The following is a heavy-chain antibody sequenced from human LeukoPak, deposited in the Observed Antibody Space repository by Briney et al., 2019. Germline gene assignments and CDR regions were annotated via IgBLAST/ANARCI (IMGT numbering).Heavy chain of an antibody. V-gene: IGHV5-51*01. CDR2: IYPSDSDT. Sequence: GESLKISCKGSGYSFTTYWIGWVRQMPGKDLEWMGFIYPSDSDTRYSPSFRGQVTISADKSISTAFVEWSSLKAPDTAIYYCVSSVRWLQFDYWGQRTLVTVSS. J-gene: IGHJ4*02. CDR3: VSSVRWLQFDY. D-gene: IGHD5-24*01. CDR1: GYSFTTYW.